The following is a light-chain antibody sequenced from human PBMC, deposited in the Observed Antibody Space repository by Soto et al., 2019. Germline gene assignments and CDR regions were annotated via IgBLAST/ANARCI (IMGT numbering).Light chain of an antibody. Sequence: DIQMTQSPSTLSASVGDRVTITCRASQNISRWLAWYQQKPGKGPDLLIYHASTLQSGVPSSFSGSGSGTEFTLTISSLQSDNFAPYYCQQYYTLPLTFGRGTKVEIK. CDR1: QNISRW. CDR3: QQYYTLPLT. V-gene: IGKV1-5*01. CDR2: HAS. J-gene: IGKJ4*01.